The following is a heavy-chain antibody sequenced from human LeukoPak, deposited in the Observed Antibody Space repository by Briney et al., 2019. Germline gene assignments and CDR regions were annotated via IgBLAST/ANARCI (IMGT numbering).Heavy chain of an antibody. D-gene: IGHD3-10*01. CDR1: GFTFSSYG. J-gene: IGHJ6*03. V-gene: IGHV3-23*01. CDR3: AKRSRPNRGVIPYYYYYMDV. CDR2: ISGSGGST. Sequence: GGSLRLSCAASGFTFSSYGVSWVRQAPGKGLEWVSAISGSGGSTYYADSVKGRFTISRDNSKNTLYLQMNSLRAEDTAVYYCAKRSRPNRGVIPYYYYYMDVWGKGTTVTISS.